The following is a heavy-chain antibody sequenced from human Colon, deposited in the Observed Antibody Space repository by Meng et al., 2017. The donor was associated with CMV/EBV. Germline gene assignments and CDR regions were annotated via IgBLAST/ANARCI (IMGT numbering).Heavy chain of an antibody. J-gene: IGHJ4*02. Sequence: LIFSNNTMRGIRQAPGKGVEWVSMIYSESNGSRKYYGDSVKGRFTISRDKSKNMLYLQMNNLRAEDTAVYYCAKIPTSSLPDYWGQGTLVTVSS. CDR2: IYSESNGSRK. CDR3: AKIPTSSLPDY. V-gene: IGHV3-23*03. CDR1: LIFSNNT.